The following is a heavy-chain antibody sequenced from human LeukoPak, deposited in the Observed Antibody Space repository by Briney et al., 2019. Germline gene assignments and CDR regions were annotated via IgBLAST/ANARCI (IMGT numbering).Heavy chain of an antibody. CDR2: IYYSGST. D-gene: IGHD6-6*01. V-gene: IGHV4-39*01. CDR1: GGSISSSSYY. CDR3: ASSSSSAGYYYYYMDA. Sequence: PSETLSLTCTVSGGSISSSSYYWGWIRQPPGKGLEWIGSIYYSGSTYYNPSLKSRVTISVDTSKNQFSLKLSSVTAADTAVYYCASSSSSAGYYYYYMDAWGKGTTVTVSS. J-gene: IGHJ6*03.